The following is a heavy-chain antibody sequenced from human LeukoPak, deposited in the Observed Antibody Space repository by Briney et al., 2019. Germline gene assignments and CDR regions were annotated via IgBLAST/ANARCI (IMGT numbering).Heavy chain of an antibody. Sequence: GGSLRLSCAASGFTFSSYAMSWVRQAPGRGLEWVSAISGSGGSTYYADSVKGRFTISRDNSKNTLYLQMNSLRAEDTAVYYCAKYRSRDYYDSSGYYDAFDIWGQGTMVTVSS. CDR1: GFTFSSYA. CDR3: AKYRSRDYYDSSGYYDAFDI. J-gene: IGHJ3*02. CDR2: ISGSGGST. D-gene: IGHD3-22*01. V-gene: IGHV3-23*01.